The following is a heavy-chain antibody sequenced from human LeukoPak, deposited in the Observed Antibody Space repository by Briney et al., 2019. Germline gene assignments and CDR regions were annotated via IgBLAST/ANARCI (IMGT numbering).Heavy chain of an antibody. CDR1: GFTFSSYG. CDR3: AKHYDTHAFDI. D-gene: IGHD3-22*01. Sequence: GRSLRLSCAASGFTFSSYGMHWVRQAPGKGLEGVAIISYDGSNKYYADSVQGRFTISRDNSKNTLYLQMNSLRAEDTAVYYCAKHYDTHAFDIWGQGTLVTVSS. CDR2: ISYDGSNK. J-gene: IGHJ3*02. V-gene: IGHV3-30*18.